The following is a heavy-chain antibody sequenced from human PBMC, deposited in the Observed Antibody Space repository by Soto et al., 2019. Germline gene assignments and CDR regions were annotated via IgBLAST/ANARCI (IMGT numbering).Heavy chain of an antibody. V-gene: IGHV3-74*01. CDR1: GFTFSNYW. CDR2: IDHDGPT. J-gene: IGHJ4*02. CDR3: VRDSHGDY. Sequence: EVQLVESGGGLVQPGGSLRLSCAGSGFTFSNYWMHWVRQAPGKGLEWVSRIDHDGPTDYADSVRGRFTISRDNAENTLYLQMKSMRRVDTAVYYCVRDSHGDYWGQGTLVTVSS.